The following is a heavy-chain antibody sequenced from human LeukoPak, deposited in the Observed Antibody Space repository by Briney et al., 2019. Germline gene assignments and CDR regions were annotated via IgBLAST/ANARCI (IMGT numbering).Heavy chain of an antibody. V-gene: IGHV4-61*02. CDR3: ARAYSSSFPSLYYYYMDV. CDR2: IYTSGST. J-gene: IGHJ6*03. CDR1: GGSISSGSYY. D-gene: IGHD6-13*01. Sequence: PSETLSLTCTVSGGSISSGSYYWSWIRQPAGKGLEWIGRIYTSGSTNYNPSLKSRVTISVDTSKNQFSLKLSSVTAADTAVYYCARAYSSSFPSLYYYYMDVWGKGTTVTVSS.